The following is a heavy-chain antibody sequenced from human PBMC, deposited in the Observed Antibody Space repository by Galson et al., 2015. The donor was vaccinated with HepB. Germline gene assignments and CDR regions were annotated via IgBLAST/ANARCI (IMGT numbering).Heavy chain of an antibody. D-gene: IGHD3-16*01. CDR2: ISYDGSNK. Sequence: SLRLSCAASGFTFSSYGMHWVRQAPGKGLEWVAVISYDGSNKYYADSVKGRFTISRDNSKNTLYLQMNSLRAEDTAVYYCAKDGGFEENWFDPWGQGTLVTVSS. J-gene: IGHJ5*02. CDR3: AKDGGFEENWFDP. V-gene: IGHV3-30*18. CDR1: GFTFSSYG.